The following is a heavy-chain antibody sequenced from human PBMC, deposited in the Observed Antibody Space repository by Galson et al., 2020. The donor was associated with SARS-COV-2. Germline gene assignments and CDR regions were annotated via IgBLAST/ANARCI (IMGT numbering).Heavy chain of an antibody. CDR2: IFSNGEK. CDR1: GFSLSNPRVG. J-gene: IGHJ3*01. V-gene: IGHV2-26*01. CDR3: ARTRPTSWESSVGSFDA. Sequence: SGPTLVKPTETLTLTCTVSGFSLSNPRVGVSWIRQPPGKALEWLAHIFSNGEKSYSTSLRRRLTVSKDTSNSQVVLTMANVGPLDTATYYCARTRPTSWESSVGSFDAWGLGTMVTVSS. D-gene: IGHD1-1*01.